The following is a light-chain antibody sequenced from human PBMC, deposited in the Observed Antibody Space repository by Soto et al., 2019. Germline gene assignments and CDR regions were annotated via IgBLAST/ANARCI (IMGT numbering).Light chain of an antibody. CDR2: GAS. J-gene: IGKJ5*01. CDR3: QQYGSSRIT. Sequence: EIVLTQSPGTLSLSPGERATLSCRASQSVSSSYLTWYQQKNGQAPKLLIYGASSRATGIPDRFSGSGSGTDFTLTISRLEPEDFAVYYCQQYGSSRITFGQGTRLEI. V-gene: IGKV3-20*01. CDR1: QSVSSSY.